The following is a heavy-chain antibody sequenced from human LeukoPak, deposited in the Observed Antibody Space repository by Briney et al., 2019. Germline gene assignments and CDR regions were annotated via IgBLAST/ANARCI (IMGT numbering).Heavy chain of an antibody. CDR3: AKDMAGGSIVGATNGAFDI. Sequence: RSGGSLRLSCAASGFTFDDYGMSWVRQAPGKGLEWVSGINWNGGSTGYADSVKGRFTISRDNAKNSLYLQMNSLRAEDTALYYCAKDMAGGSIVGATNGAFDIWGQGTMVTVSS. J-gene: IGHJ3*02. V-gene: IGHV3-20*04. D-gene: IGHD1-26*01. CDR1: GFTFDDYG. CDR2: INWNGGST.